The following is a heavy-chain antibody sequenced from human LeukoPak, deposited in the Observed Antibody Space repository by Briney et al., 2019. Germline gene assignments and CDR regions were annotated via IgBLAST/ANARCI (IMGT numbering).Heavy chain of an antibody. CDR1: GGSISSGGYY. CDR2: IYHSGST. CDR3: AGFILTGYSVDY. Sequence: PSQTLSLTCTVSGGSISSGGYYWSWIRQPPGKGLEWIGYIYHSGSTYYNPSLKSRVTISVDRSKNQFSLKLSSVTAADTAVYYCAGFILTGYSVDYWGQGTLVTVSS. V-gene: IGHV4-30-2*01. D-gene: IGHD3-9*01. J-gene: IGHJ4*02.